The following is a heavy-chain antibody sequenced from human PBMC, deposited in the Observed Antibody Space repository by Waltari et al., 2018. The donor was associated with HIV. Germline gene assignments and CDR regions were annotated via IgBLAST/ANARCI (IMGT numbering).Heavy chain of an antibody. J-gene: IGHJ4*02. D-gene: IGHD2-21*02. CDR2: IYHSGST. Sequence: QVQLQESGPGLVKPSGTLSLTCAVSGVSISSSNWWSWVRQPPGKGLEWIGEIYHSGSTNSNPSLKSRVTISVDKSKNQFSLKLSSVTAADTAVYYCARVQYCGGDCYSVDYWGQGTLVTVSS. CDR3: ARVQYCGGDCYSVDY. CDR1: GVSISSSNW. V-gene: IGHV4-4*02.